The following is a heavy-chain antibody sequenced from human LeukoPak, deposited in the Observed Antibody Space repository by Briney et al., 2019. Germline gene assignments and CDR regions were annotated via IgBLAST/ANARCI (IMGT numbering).Heavy chain of an antibody. V-gene: IGHV3-7*01. CDR2: IKQDGSER. J-gene: IGHJ4*02. CDR1: GFFFSSYW. CDR3: TRHVRFEGVDY. Sequence: GGSLRLSCAASGFFFSSYWMSWVRQAPGKGLERVANIKQDGSERYYVDSVKGRFTISRDNAKNSLYLQMNSLRAEDTAVYYCTRHVRFEGVDYWGQGTLVTVSS. D-gene: IGHD3-3*01.